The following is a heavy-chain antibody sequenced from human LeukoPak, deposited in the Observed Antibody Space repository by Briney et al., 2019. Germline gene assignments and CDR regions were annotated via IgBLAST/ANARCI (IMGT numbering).Heavy chain of an antibody. CDR3: ATGSCSGAGCNYGTPLDY. CDR2: IYSTGTI. Sequence: GSLRLSCAASGFTVSSNYMSWVRQAPGKGLEWVSVIYSTGTIYYADSVKGRFTISRDNSKNTLYLQMSSLRVEDTAMYYCATGSCSGAGCNYGTPLDYWGQGTLLTVSS. CDR1: GFTVSSNY. J-gene: IGHJ4*02. V-gene: IGHV3-53*01. D-gene: IGHD2-15*01.